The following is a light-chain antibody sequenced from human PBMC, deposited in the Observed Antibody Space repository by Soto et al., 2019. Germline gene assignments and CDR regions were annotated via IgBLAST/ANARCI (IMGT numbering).Light chain of an antibody. J-gene: IGLJ1*01. CDR1: SSDVGGYNY. CDR3: SSYTTSNTYV. Sequence: QSVLTQPASVSGYPGQSITISCTGRSSDVGGYNYVSWYQQHPGKAPKFMIYEVSRRLSGVSNRFSGSKSGNTASLTVSGLQAEDEADYYCSSYTTSNTYVFGTGTKVTVL. V-gene: IGLV2-14*01. CDR2: EVS.